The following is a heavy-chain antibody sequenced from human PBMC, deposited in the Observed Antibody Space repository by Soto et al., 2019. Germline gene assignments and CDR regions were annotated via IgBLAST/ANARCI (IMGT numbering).Heavy chain of an antibody. Sequence: GGSLRLSCAASGFTFSGSAMHWVRQASGKGLEWVGRIRSKANSYATAYAASGKGRFTISRDDSKNTAYLQMNSLKTEDTAVYYCTRMLLLYYYGMDVWGQGTTVTVSS. V-gene: IGHV3-73*01. CDR2: IRSKANSYAT. CDR1: GFTFSGSA. CDR3: TRMLLLYYYGMDV. D-gene: IGHD2-21*01. J-gene: IGHJ6*02.